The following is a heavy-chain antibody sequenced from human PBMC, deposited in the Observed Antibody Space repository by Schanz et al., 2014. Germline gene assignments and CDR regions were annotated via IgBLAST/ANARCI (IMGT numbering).Heavy chain of an antibody. V-gene: IGHV3-33*06. CDR3: AKDPSHGDYDYYFDY. J-gene: IGHJ4*02. D-gene: IGHD3-22*01. Sequence: VQLLESGGGLVQPGGSLRLSCVASGFTFSSYGMHWVRQAPGKGLEWVAVIWYDENNKYYADSVKGRFTMSRDNSKNTLYLQMNSLRAEDTAVYYCAKDPSHGDYDYYFDYWGQGTLVTVSS. CDR1: GFTFSSYG. CDR2: IWYDENNK.